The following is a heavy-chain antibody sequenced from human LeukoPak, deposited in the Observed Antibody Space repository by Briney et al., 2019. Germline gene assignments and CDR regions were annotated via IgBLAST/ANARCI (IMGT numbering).Heavy chain of an antibody. CDR1: GYTFTGYY. Sequence: ASVKVSCKASGYTFTGYYMHWVRQAPGQGLEWMGWINPNSGGTNYAQKFQGRVTMTRDTSISTAYMELSRLRSDDTAVYYCARDLGPLEEGGWFDPWGQGTLVTVSS. CDR3: ARDLGPLEEGGWFDP. V-gene: IGHV1-2*02. J-gene: IGHJ5*02. CDR2: INPNSGGT.